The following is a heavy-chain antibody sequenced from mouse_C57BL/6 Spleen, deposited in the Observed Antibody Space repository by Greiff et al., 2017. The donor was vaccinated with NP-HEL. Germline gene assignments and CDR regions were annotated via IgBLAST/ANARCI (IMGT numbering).Heavy chain of an antibody. V-gene: IGHV1-15*01. Sequence: QVQLQQSGAELVRPGASVTLSCKASGYTFTDYEMHWVKQTPVHGLEWIGAIDPETGGTAYNQKFKGKAILTADKSSSRAYMELRSLTSEDSAVYYCTRERVSFFDYWGQGTTLTVSS. CDR1: GYTFTDYE. J-gene: IGHJ2*01. CDR2: IDPETGGT. CDR3: TRERVSFFDY.